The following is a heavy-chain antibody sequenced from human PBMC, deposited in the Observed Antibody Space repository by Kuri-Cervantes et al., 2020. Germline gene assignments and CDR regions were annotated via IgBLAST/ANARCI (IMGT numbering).Heavy chain of an antibody. V-gene: IGHV3-30*03. Sequence: GESLKISCAASGFTFSNYGMHWVRQAPGKGLEWVAIISSDGSNKYYADSVKGRFTISKDTSKNMLFLQMNSLRAEDTAVYYCARGGSSSSWYWWFDPWGQGTLVTVSS. D-gene: IGHD6-13*01. CDR1: GFTFSNYG. CDR3: ARGGSSSSWYWWFDP. J-gene: IGHJ5*02. CDR2: ISSDGSNK.